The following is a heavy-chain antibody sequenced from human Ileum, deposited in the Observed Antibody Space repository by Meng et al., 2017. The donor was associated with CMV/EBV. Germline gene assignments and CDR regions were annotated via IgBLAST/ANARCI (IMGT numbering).Heavy chain of an antibody. V-gene: IGHV3-23*01. CDR3: VRRHNYAFDY. CDR2: IGDSGGTT. D-gene: IGHD5-18*01. CDR1: GLTFSSYA. Sequence: RSCAACGLTFSSYAMSWVRQAPGKGLECVSGIGDSGGTTNYGDSVKGRFTISRDNSKNTLYLQMNSLRGEDTAVYWCVRRHNYAFDYWGQGILVTVSS. J-gene: IGHJ4*02.